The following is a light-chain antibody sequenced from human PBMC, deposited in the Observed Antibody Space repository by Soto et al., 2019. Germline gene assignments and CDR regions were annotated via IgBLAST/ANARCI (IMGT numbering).Light chain of an antibody. Sequence: DIVMTQTPLSLSVTPGQPASMSCKSSQSLLRSNGKTYLYWYLQKPGQPPQLLIYEGSNRFSGVPEGFRGSGSGTDFTLEISRAEPEDVGVYYCMQGEQLPLTFGGGTKVEIK. J-gene: IGKJ4*01. CDR3: MQGEQLPLT. CDR1: QSLLRSNGKTY. CDR2: EGS. V-gene: IGKV2D-29*01.